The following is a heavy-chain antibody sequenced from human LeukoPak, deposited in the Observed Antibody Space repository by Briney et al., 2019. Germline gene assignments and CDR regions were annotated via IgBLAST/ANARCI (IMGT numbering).Heavy chain of an antibody. Sequence: SETLSLTCTVSGGSMSPYYWSWIRQPPGKGLEWIGYIYYSGYTTHNPSLKSRVSISVETSKKQFSLKLSSVTAADTAMYYCARDYGRNAMDVWGQGTTVTVSS. D-gene: IGHD4-17*01. CDR1: GGSMSPYY. V-gene: IGHV4-59*01. CDR2: IYYSGYT. J-gene: IGHJ6*02. CDR3: ARDYGRNAMDV.